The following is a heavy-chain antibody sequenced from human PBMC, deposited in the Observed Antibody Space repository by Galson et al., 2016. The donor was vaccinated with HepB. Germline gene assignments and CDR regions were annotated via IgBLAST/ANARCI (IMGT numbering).Heavy chain of an antibody. Sequence: SLRLSCAASGFTVSGNYLTWVRQAPGRAPECVSIIYSGGGTYYADSVKGRFTISRDSSKNTMYLQMNSLRVEDTAVYYCARALWGQSCSSTSCVTGGLDYWGPGTLATVSS. CDR3: ARALWGQSCSSTSCVTGGLDY. D-gene: IGHD2-2*01. CDR2: IYSGGGT. CDR1: GFTVSGNY. V-gene: IGHV3-53*01. J-gene: IGHJ4*02.